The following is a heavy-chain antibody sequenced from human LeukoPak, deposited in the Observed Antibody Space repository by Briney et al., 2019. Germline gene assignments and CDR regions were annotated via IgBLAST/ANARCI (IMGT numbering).Heavy chain of an antibody. V-gene: IGHV3-30*04. CDR2: ISYDGSNK. J-gene: IGHJ4*02. CDR3: ARDVEYSSSADFDY. D-gene: IGHD6-6*01. CDR1: GFTFSSYA. Sequence: GGSLRLSCAASGFTFSSYAMHWVRQAPGKGLEWVAVISYDGSNKYYADSVKGRFTISRDNSKNTLYLQMNSLRAEDTAVYYCARDVEYSSSADFDYWGQGTLVTVSS.